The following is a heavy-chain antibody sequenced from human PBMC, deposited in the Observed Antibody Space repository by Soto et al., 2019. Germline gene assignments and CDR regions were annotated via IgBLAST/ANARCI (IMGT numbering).Heavy chain of an antibody. Sequence: QVQLVESGGGVVQPGRSLRLSCAASGFTFRNYAMHWVRQAPGKGLECVAVISYDGGNKFYRDYVKGRFTISRDNSKNIQYLQIHSLRYEDTAVYYCARGDREDIAVVIGVRPGEYGVDVWGQGTTVSVSS. CDR2: ISYDGGNK. J-gene: IGHJ6*02. CDR1: GFTFRNYA. CDR3: ARGDREDIAVVIGVRPGEYGVDV. V-gene: IGHV3-30-3*01. D-gene: IGHD2-15*01.